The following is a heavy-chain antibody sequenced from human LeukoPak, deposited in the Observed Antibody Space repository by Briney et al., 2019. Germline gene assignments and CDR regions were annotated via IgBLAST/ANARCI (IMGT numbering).Heavy chain of an antibody. V-gene: IGHV3-64D*06. CDR1: GFTFSSYA. CDR3: VKVNRLAAVRGWFDP. Sequence: GGSLRLSCSASGFTFSSYALHWVRQAPGKGLEYVSSISSNGGSTYYADFVKGRFIISRDNSKNTMYLQMSSLRAEDTAVYYCVKVNRLAAVRGWFDPWGQGTLVTVSS. CDR2: ISSNGGST. D-gene: IGHD6-13*01. J-gene: IGHJ5*02.